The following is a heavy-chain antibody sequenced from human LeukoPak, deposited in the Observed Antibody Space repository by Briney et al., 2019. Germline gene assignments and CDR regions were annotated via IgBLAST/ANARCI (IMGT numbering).Heavy chain of an antibody. Sequence: GGSLRLSCTACGFTFSTYEMNCARHAPGKALEWISYISGSGSSIFYADSLQGRFTVSRDNAKNSVYLQMNSLRAEDTAVYYCAREGGFGYDDAFDTWGHGTTVTVSS. D-gene: IGHD3-16*02. CDR3: AREGGFGYDDAFDT. CDR1: GFTFSTYE. V-gene: IGHV3-48*03. J-gene: IGHJ3*02. CDR2: ISGSGSSI.